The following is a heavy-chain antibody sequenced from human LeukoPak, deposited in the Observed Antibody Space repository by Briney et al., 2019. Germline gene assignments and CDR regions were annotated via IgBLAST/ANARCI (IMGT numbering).Heavy chain of an antibody. D-gene: IGHD3-22*01. Sequence: GGSLRLSCAASGFTFSSYGMRWVRQAPGKGLEWLAVIWYDGSNIYYADPVKGRFATSRDNSKNTLYLQINSLRAEDTAVYYCARARNDYDTSSFSALDYWGQGTLVTVSS. CDR2: IWYDGSNI. CDR3: ARARNDYDTSSFSALDY. J-gene: IGHJ4*02. V-gene: IGHV3-33*01. CDR1: GFTFSSYG.